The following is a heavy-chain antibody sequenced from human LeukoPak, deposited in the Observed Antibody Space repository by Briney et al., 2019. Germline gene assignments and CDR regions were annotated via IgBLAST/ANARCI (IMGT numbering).Heavy chain of an antibody. CDR2: ISAYNGNT. CDR3: ARGATAQTDGDY. V-gene: IGHV1-18*01. Sequence: ASVKVSCKASGYTFTSYAMNWVRQAPGQGLEWMGWISAYNGNTNYAQKLQGRVTMTTDTSTSTACMELRSLRSDDTAVYYCARGATAQTDGDYWGQGTLVTVSS. D-gene: IGHD5-12*01. CDR1: GYTFTSYA. J-gene: IGHJ4*02.